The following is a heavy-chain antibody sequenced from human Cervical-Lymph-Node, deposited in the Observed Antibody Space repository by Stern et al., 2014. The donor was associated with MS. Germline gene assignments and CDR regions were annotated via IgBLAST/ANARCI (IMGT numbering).Heavy chain of an antibody. CDR1: GGSFITHA. CDR2: IIPLFGSA. Sequence: QLMQSGAEVRKPGSSVTVSCKASGGSFITHAFSWVRQAPGHGLEWMGGIIPLFGSAHYAQKFQGRLTLIADKATTTAYMELNSLTTEDTAVYYCATDGEMTTIGLQYWGQGTLVAVSS. J-gene: IGHJ4*02. CDR3: ATDGEMTTIGLQY. V-gene: IGHV1-69*06. D-gene: IGHD5-24*01.